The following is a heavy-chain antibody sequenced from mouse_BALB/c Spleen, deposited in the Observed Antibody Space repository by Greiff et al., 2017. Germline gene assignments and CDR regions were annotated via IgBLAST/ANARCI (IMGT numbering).Heavy chain of an antibody. CDR2: IWSGGST. J-gene: IGHJ4*01. Sequence: VQLQQSGPGLVQPSQSLSITCTVSGFSLTSYGVHWVRQSPGKGLEWLGVIWSGGSTDYNAAFISRLSISKDNSKSQVFFKMNSLQANDTAIYYSARRCCYTMGSWGQGTPVTVSP. CDR1: GFSLTSYG. V-gene: IGHV2-2*02. CDR3: ARRCCYTMGS.